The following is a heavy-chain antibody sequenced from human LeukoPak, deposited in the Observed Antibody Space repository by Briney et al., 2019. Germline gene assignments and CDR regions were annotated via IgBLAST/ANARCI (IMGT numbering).Heavy chain of an antibody. V-gene: IGHV3-64*01. CDR3: AKGVERRFNPDY. CDR1: GFTFSSYA. D-gene: IGHD1-1*01. Sequence: GGSLRLSCAASGFTFSSYALHWVRQAPGKGLEYVAAISGDGLRTFYANSVKGRFTISRDNSKNTLYLQMNSLRGEDTAVYYCAKGVERRFNPDYWGQGSRVTVSS. J-gene: IGHJ4*02. CDR2: ISGDGLRT.